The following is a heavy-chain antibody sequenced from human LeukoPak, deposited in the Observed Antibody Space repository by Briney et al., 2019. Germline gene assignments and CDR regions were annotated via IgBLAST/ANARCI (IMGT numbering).Heavy chain of an antibody. Sequence: ASVKVSCKASGGTFSSYAISWVRQAPGQGLEWMGGIIPIFGTANYAQKFQGRVTITADKSTSTAYMELSSLRSEDTAVYYCARAGYCSGDSCVNYWGQGTLVTVSS. CDR1: GGTFSSYA. V-gene: IGHV1-69*06. D-gene: IGHD2-15*01. J-gene: IGHJ4*02. CDR2: IIPIFGTA. CDR3: ARAGYCSGDSCVNY.